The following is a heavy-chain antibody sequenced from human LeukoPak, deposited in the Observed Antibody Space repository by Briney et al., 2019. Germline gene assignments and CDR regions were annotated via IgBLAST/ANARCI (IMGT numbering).Heavy chain of an antibody. V-gene: IGHV3-30*02. Sequence: GGSLRLSCAASGFTFSSYGMHWVRQAPGKGLEWVAFIRYDGSNKYYADSVKGRFTISRDNSKNTLYLQMNSLRAEDTAVYYCAKDGSGYSSSWPNWFDPWGQGTLVTVSS. CDR3: AKDGSGYSSSWPNWFDP. CDR2: IRYDGSNK. D-gene: IGHD6-13*01. J-gene: IGHJ5*02. CDR1: GFTFSSYG.